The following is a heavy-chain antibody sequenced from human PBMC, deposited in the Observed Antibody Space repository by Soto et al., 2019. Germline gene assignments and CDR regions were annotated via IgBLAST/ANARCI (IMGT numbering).Heavy chain of an antibody. Sequence: SETLSLTCEVYRGSFNNYYWGWIRQPPGKGLEWIGEINHTGSPNYNPSLKSRVTISVDASKKQFSLRLSSVTAADTAVYYCASQVGVPSNWVGVAWGQGTPVTVSS. CDR3: ASQVGVPSNWVGVA. D-gene: IGHD6-13*01. CDR1: RGSFNNYY. J-gene: IGHJ5*02. V-gene: IGHV4-34*01. CDR2: INHTGSP.